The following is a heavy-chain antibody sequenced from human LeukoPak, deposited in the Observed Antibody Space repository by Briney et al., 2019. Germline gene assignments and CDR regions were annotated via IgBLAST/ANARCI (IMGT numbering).Heavy chain of an antibody. Sequence: SETLSLTCTVSGGSISGSIYYWGWIRQPPGKGLEWIGNIYYSGSPYYNPSLKSRVTISVDTSKSQFSLKLTSVTAADTAVYYCVRYCGGDCYSAFDIWGQGTIVTVSS. CDR3: VRYCGGDCYSAFDI. CDR2: IYYSGSP. J-gene: IGHJ3*02. CDR1: GGSISGSIYY. D-gene: IGHD2-21*02. V-gene: IGHV4-39*01.